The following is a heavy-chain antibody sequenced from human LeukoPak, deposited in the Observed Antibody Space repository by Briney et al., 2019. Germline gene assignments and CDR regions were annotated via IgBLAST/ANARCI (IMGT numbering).Heavy chain of an antibody. CDR2: ISPSGTT. Sequence: SETLSLTCTVSGGSLSSYYWSWIRQPAGEGLEWIGRISPSGTTNYNPSLKSRVTMSLDTSKSQISLKLTSVTAADTAVYYCARVQVPDITGAFDIWGQGTMVTVSS. D-gene: IGHD3-3*01. V-gene: IGHV4-4*07. J-gene: IGHJ3*02. CDR3: ARVQVPDITGAFDI. CDR1: GGSLSSYY.